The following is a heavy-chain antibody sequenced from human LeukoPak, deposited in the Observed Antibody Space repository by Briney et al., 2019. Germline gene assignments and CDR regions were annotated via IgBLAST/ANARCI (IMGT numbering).Heavy chain of an antibody. CDR1: GGSFSGYY. V-gene: IGHV4-34*01. CDR3: ARGPPNSSSWVNWFDP. Sequence: SETLSLTCAVYGGSFSGYYWSWIRRPPGKGLEWIGEINHSGSTNYNPSLKSRVTISVDTSKNQFSLKLSSVTAADTAVYYCARGPPNSSSWVNWFDPWGQGTLVTVSS. J-gene: IGHJ5*02. D-gene: IGHD6-13*01. CDR2: INHSGST.